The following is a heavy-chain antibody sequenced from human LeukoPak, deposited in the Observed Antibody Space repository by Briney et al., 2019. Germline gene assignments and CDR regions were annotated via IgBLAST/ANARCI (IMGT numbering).Heavy chain of an antibody. J-gene: IGHJ4*02. CDR2: ISSSGSTI. D-gene: IGHD3-3*01. CDR3: ARGGQYYDFWSGGGNDY. Sequence: GGPLRLSCAASGFTFTDYEMNWVRQAPGKGLEWVSYISSSGSTIYYADSVKGRFTISRDDAKNSLYLQMNSLRAEDTAVYYCARGGQYYDFWSGGGNDYWGQGTLVTVSS. CDR1: GFTFTDYE. V-gene: IGHV3-48*03.